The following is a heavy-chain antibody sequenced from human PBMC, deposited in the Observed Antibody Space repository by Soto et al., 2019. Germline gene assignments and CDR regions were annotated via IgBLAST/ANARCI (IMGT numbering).Heavy chain of an antibody. CDR1: GRSISSCVYS. Sequence: TLSHTCAVCGRSISSCVYSWSWIRQPPGKGLEWIGYIYHSGSTYYNPSLKSRVTISVDRSKNQFSLKLSSVTAADTAVYYCARVPDRWGQGTLVTVS. CDR3: ARVPDR. V-gene: IGHV4-30-2*01. J-gene: IGHJ5*02. CDR2: IYHSGST. D-gene: IGHD2-2*01.